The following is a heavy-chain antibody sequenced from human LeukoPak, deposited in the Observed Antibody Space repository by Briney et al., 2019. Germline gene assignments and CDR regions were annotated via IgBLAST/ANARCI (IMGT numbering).Heavy chain of an antibody. CDR1: GFTFSSYE. J-gene: IGHJ4*02. D-gene: IGHD6-13*01. V-gene: IGHV3-30*04. CDR2: ISFDGSNK. CDR3: ARDMGSSWSLFASPFDY. Sequence: GGSLRLSCAASGFTFSSYEMNWVRQAPGKGLEWVAVISFDGSNKYSADSVKGRFTISRDNSKSTLYLQMNSLRGEDTAVYYCARDMGSSWSLFASPFDYWGQGTLVTVSS.